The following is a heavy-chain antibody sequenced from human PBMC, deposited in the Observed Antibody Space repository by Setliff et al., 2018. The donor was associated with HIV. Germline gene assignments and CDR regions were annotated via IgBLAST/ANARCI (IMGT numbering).Heavy chain of an antibody. CDR1: GGSFNGYY. CDR3: ATCGYYYYGMDV. CDR2: VNHSGST. Sequence: SETLSLTCAVYGGSFNGYYWSWIRQPPGKGLEWIGEVNHSGSTNYNPSLKSRVTISVDTSKNQFSLKLSSVTAADTAVYYCATCGYYYYGMDVWGQGTTVTVSS. J-gene: IGHJ6*02. D-gene: IGHD2-21*01. V-gene: IGHV4-34*01.